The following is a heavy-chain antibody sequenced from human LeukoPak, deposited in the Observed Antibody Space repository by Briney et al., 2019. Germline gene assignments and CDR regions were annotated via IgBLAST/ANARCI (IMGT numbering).Heavy chain of an antibody. D-gene: IGHD3-3*01. CDR1: GYTFTSYY. J-gene: IGHJ4*02. CDR2: INPSGGST. CDR3: ARDQRSLRFLEWSITPDYYYFDY. V-gene: IGHV1-46*01. Sequence: ASVKVSCKASGYTFTSYYMHWVRQAPGQGLEWMGIINPSGGSTSYAQKFQGRVTMTRDTSTSTVYMELSSLRSEDTAVYYCARDQRSLRFLEWSITPDYYYFDYWGQGTLVTVSS.